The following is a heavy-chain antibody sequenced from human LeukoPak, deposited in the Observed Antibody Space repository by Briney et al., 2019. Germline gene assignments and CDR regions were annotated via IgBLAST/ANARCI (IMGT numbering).Heavy chain of an antibody. V-gene: IGHV1-46*01. D-gene: IGHD6-19*01. CDR3: ATRSIAVAGTYYFDY. J-gene: IGHJ4*02. Sequence: GASVKVSCKASGYTFTSYYMHWVRQAPGQGLEWMGIINPSGGSTSYAQKFQGRVTMTRDTSTSTVYMELSSLRSEDTAVYYCATRSIAVAGTYYFDYWGQGTLVTVSS. CDR2: INPSGGST. CDR1: GYTFTSYY.